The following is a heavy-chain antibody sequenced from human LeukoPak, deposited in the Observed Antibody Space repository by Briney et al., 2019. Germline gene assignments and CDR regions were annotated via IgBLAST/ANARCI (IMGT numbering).Heavy chain of an antibody. V-gene: IGHV4-39*01. D-gene: IGHD6-19*01. CDR3: ARRRSGWYFDY. CDR2: IYYSGST. J-gene: IGHJ4*02. CDR1: GGSISSSSYY. Sequence: PSETLSLTCTVSGGSISSSSYYWGWIRRPPGKGPEWIGSIYYSGSTYYNPSLKSRLTISVDTSKNQLSLKLSSVTAADTAVYYCARRRSGWYFDYWDQGTLVTVSS.